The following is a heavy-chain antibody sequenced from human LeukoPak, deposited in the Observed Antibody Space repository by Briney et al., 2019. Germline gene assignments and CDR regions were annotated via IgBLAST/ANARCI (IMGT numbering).Heavy chain of an antibody. CDR2: VYYSGRT. D-gene: IGHD1-1*01. CDR3: AAFLLQQINVFDI. CDR1: GGSISSYY. Sequence: SETLSLTCTVSGGSISSYYYSWIRQPPGKGLEWIGYVYYSGRTNYNPSLKSRVSISVDTSKNQFSLKLSSVTAADTAVYYCAAFLLQQINVFDIWGQGTMVTVSS. J-gene: IGHJ3*02. V-gene: IGHV4-59*01.